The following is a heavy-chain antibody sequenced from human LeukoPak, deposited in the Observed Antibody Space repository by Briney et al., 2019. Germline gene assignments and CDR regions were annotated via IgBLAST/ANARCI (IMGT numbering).Heavy chain of an antibody. CDR3: ARGKRIAARPRGYYYYYMDV. Sequence: SETLSLTCTVSGGSISSYYWSWIRQPPGKGLEWLGYIYYSGSTNYNPSLKSRVTISVDTSKNQFSLKLSSVTAADTAVYYCARGKRIAARPRGYYYYYMDVWGKGTTVTVSS. V-gene: IGHV4-59*12. J-gene: IGHJ6*03. CDR1: GGSISSYY. CDR2: IYYSGST. D-gene: IGHD6-6*01.